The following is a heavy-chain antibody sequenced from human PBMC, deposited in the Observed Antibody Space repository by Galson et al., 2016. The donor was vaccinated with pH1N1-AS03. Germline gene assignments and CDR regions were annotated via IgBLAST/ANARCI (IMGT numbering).Heavy chain of an antibody. V-gene: IGHV3-48*04. CDR3: ARTSGAYFGSAFDI. CDR2: ISSDSTTI. Sequence: SLRLSCADSGFTLNHYSMNWVRQAPGKGLEWVSYISSDSTTIYYADSVKGRFTISRDNAKNSLYLQMNSLTAEDTAIYYCARTSGAYFGSAFDIWGQGTMVTVSS. D-gene: IGHD1-26*01. CDR1: GFTLNHYS. J-gene: IGHJ3*02.